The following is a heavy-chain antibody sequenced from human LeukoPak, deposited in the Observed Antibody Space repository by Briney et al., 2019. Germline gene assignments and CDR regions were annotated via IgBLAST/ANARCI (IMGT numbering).Heavy chain of an antibody. V-gene: IGHV1-3*01. CDR1: GYTLTSYA. Sequence: ASVKVSCKASGYTLTSYAMHWVRQAPGQRLEWMGWINAGNGNTKYSQKFQGRVTITRDTSASTAYMELSSLRSEDTAVYYCASDVVPVTTAPFDYWGQGTLVTVSS. CDR2: INAGNGNT. D-gene: IGHD4-17*01. CDR3: ASDVVPVTTAPFDY. J-gene: IGHJ4*02.